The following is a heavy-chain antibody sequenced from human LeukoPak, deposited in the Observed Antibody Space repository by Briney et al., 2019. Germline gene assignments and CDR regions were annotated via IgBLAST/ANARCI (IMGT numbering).Heavy chain of an antibody. V-gene: IGHV3-48*01. CDR3: ARDQRYCSSSSCPWEPFDY. J-gene: IGHJ4*02. CDR2: ISISGGTI. D-gene: IGHD2-2*01. Sequence: GGSLRLSCAASGFTFSSYTMTWVRQAPGKGLEWLSCISISGGTIFYADSVKGRFTISRDNAKNSLYLQMNSLRAEDTAVYYCARDQRYCSSSSCPWEPFDYWGQGTLVTVSS. CDR1: GFTFSSYT.